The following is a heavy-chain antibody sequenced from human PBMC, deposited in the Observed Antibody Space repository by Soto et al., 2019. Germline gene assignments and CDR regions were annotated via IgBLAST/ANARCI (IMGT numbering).Heavy chain of an antibody. CDR1: GGTFSSYA. D-gene: IGHD4-17*01. V-gene: IGHV1-69*13. CDR3: ARDAFVAMVTNTPPYNWFDP. Sequence: SVKVSCKASGGTFSSYAISWVRQAPGQGLEWMGGIIPIFGTANYAQKFQGRVTITADESTSTAYMELSSLRSEDTAVYYCARDAFVAMVTNTPPYNWFDPWGQGTLVTVSS. J-gene: IGHJ5*02. CDR2: IIPIFGTA.